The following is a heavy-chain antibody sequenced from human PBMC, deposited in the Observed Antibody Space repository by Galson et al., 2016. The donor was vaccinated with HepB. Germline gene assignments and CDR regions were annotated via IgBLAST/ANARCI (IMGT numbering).Heavy chain of an antibody. J-gene: IGHJ5*01. CDR3: ATSPGYCRGGSCYEDS. CDR2: INGANDET. Sequence: SVKVSCKASGSRFTQYAMHWVRQAPGQRLEWMGRINGANDETKYSQKFQGRVSISRDTSARTVYMELSSLRSEDTAVYYCATSPGYCRGGSCYEDSWGHGTLVTVSS. V-gene: IGHV1-3*01. D-gene: IGHD2-15*01. CDR1: GSRFTQYA.